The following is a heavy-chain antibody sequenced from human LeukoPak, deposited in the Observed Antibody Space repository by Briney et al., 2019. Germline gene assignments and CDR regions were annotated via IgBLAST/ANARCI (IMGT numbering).Heavy chain of an antibody. V-gene: IGHV3-23*01. CDR3: ARGFYREMDS. CDR2: ISGSGGST. CDR1: AFTFSSYV. J-gene: IGHJ4*02. D-gene: IGHD4-11*01. Sequence: GGSLRLSCEASAFTFSSYVMSWVRPAPGKGLEWVSAISGSGGSTYYADSVKGRFTISRDNVKNTLYLQMNSLRAEDTGIYYCARGFYREMDSWGQGTLVTVSS.